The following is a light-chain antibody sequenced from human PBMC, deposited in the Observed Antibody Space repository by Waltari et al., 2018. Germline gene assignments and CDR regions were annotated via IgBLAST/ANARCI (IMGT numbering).Light chain of an antibody. CDR1: SSDVGAYNY. V-gene: IGLV2-14*03. CDR3: SSYISSSTLEL. CDR2: DVS. J-gene: IGLJ2*01. Sequence: QSALTQPASVSGSPGQSITISCTGTSSDVGAYNYVSWYQQHPGKAPKLMIFDVSNRASGVSNRCSGSKSGNTASLTISGLQAEDEADYYCSSYISSSTLELFGGGTSLTVL.